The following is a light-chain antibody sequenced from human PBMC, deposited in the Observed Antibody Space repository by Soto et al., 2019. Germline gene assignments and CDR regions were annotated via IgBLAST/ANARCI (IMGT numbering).Light chain of an antibody. CDR3: SSYAGSNMGV. CDR1: SSDVGGYKF. Sequence: QSALTQPPSASGSPGQSVTISCTGTSSDVGGYKFVSWYQQHPGKAPKLIIYEVSQRPSGVPDRFSASKSGDTASLTVSGLRAEDEADYYCSSYAGSNMGVFGSGTKGTVL. J-gene: IGLJ1*01. CDR2: EVS. V-gene: IGLV2-8*01.